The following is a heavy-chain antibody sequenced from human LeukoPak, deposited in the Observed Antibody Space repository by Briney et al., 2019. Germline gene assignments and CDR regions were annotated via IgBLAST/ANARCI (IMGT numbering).Heavy chain of an antibody. D-gene: IGHD2-15*01. J-gene: IGHJ6*02. CDR3: ARGGLYCSGGSCYEDDGMDV. CDR2: ISSSGSTI. V-gene: IGHV3-48*03. Sequence: GGSLRLSCAASGFTFSSYEMNWVRQAPGKGLEWVSYISSSGSTIYYADSVKGRFTISRDNAKNSLYLQMNSLRAEDTAVCYCARGGLYCSGGSCYEDDGMDVWGQGTTVTVSS. CDR1: GFTFSSYE.